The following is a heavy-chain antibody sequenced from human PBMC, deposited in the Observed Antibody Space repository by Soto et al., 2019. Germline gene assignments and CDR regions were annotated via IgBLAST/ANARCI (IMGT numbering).Heavy chain of an antibody. V-gene: IGHV4-39*02. D-gene: IGHD1-26*01. CDR1: GGAIRDSSYY. CDR2: IYYSGDT. Sequence: QLQLQESGPGLVKPSETLSLTCTVSGGAIRDSSYYWVWIRQPPGRRLEWIGNIYYSGDTEYNPSLKSRVTISVDTSKNHFSLKLRSVTAADTAVYYCARLSSGNYDGLDYWGQGTLVTVSS. CDR3: ARLSSGNYDGLDY. J-gene: IGHJ4*02.